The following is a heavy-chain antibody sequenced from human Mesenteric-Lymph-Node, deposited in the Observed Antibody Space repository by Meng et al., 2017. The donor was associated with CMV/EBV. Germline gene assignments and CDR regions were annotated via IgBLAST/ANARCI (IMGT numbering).Heavy chain of an antibody. Sequence: SVKVSCMASGYTFTDYHMHWVRQAPAQGLEWMGWSNPNRGGTDYAQKFQGRVTMTRDTPISTAYMDLSRLRSDDTAVYYCARGGGGTTPLPDYWGQGTLVTVSS. CDR2: SNPNRGGT. J-gene: IGHJ4*02. D-gene: IGHD3-16*01. V-gene: IGHV1-2*02. CDR3: ARGGGGTTPLPDY. CDR1: GYTFTDYH.